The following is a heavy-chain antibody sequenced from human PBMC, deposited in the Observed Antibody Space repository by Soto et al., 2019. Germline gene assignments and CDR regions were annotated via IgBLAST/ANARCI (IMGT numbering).Heavy chain of an antibody. V-gene: IGHV1-69*13. CDR1: GGTFSSYA. J-gene: IGHJ6*02. Sequence: GASVKVSCKASGGTFSSYAISWVRQAPGQGLEWMGGIIPIFGTANYAQKFQGRVTITADESTSTAYMELSSLRSEDTAVYYCARKASLGMWCYYYYGMDVWGQGTTVTVSS. D-gene: IGHD2-21*01. CDR2: IIPIFGTA. CDR3: ARKASLGMWCYYYYGMDV.